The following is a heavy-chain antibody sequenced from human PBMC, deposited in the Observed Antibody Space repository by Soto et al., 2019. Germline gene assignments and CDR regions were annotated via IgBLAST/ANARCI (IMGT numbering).Heavy chain of an antibody. CDR3: AKSGSSGGYGWFDP. CDR1: GFSLRTSGVG. CDR2: IYWNDDK. Sequence: SGPTLVNPTHTLTLTCIFSGFSLRTSGVGVGWIRQPPGKALEWLGFIYWNDDKRYSPSLKSRLTITKDTSKNQVVLTMTNMDPVDKATYYCAKSGSSGGYGWFDPWGKGTRVTASS. V-gene: IGHV2-5*01. J-gene: IGHJ5*02. D-gene: IGHD6-19*01.